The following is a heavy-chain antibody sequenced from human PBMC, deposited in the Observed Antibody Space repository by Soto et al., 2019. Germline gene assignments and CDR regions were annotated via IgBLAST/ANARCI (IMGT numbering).Heavy chain of an antibody. CDR3: ARDRCTTAKCYTHHLDV. CDR2: ISPYSGHT. Sequence: QGQLVQSGGEVTKPGASVKVSCNSSGYTFSSYGISWVRQAPGQGLEWMGWISPYSGHTMEAPKVQGRITLTTETSTGTAYMELRSLAADDTAVYYCARDRCTTAKCYTHHLDVWGQGTTVIVSS. V-gene: IGHV1-18*04. D-gene: IGHD2-8*01. J-gene: IGHJ6*02. CDR1: GYTFSSYG.